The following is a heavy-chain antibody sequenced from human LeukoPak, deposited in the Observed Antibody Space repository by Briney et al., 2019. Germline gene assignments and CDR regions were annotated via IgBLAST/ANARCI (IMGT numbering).Heavy chain of an antibody. Sequence: SGGSLRLSCAASGFTFDDYAMHWVRQAPGKGLEWASGISWNSGSIGYADSVKGRFTISRDNAKNSLYLQMNSLRAEDMALYYCAKDTGPAGVPAAIDYWGQGTLVTVSS. D-gene: IGHD2-2*01. CDR1: GFTFDDYA. CDR3: AKDTGPAGVPAAIDY. V-gene: IGHV3-9*03. J-gene: IGHJ4*02. CDR2: ISWNSGSI.